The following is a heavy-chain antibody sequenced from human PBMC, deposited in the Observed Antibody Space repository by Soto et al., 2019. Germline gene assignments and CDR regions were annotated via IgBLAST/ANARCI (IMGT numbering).Heavy chain of an antibody. CDR2: IFYSGPT. V-gene: IGHV4-31*03. Sequence: SETLSLTCTVSGGSITSGVHYWSWIRQLPGKGLEWIGYIFYSGPTYYNPSLKSRVTISVDTSKNQFSLKLNSVTAADTAVYYCARGTGYDFWSGYYTTPNWFDPWGQGTLVTVSS. CDR3: ARGTGYDFWSGYYTTPNWFDP. CDR1: GGSITSGVHY. D-gene: IGHD3-3*01. J-gene: IGHJ5*02.